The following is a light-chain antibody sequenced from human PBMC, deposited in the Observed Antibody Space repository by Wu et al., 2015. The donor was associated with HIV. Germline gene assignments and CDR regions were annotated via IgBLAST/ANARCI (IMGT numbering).Light chain of an antibody. J-gene: IGKJ4*01. Sequence: DIQMTQSPSSLSASVGDRVTITCRASQGISNFLAWYQQKPGKPPKVLIYAASTLQSGVPSRFSGSGSGTDFTLTTSSLQPEDVATYYCQEYNSAPALTFGGGTKVEIK. CDR2: AAS. CDR3: QEYNSAPALT. V-gene: IGKV1-27*01. CDR1: QGISNF.